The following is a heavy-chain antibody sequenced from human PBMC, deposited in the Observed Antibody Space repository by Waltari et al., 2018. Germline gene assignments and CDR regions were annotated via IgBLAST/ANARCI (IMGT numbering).Heavy chain of an antibody. CDR1: GFTFSSSE. J-gene: IGHJ3*02. V-gene: IGHV3-48*03. CDR2: ISSSGSTI. CDR3: ARGATDAFDI. Sequence: ELQLVESGGGLVQPGGSLRLSCAASGFTFSSSEMIWVRQAPGKGLAWVSYISSSGSTIYYADSVKGRFTISRDNAKNSLYLQMNSLRAEDTAVYYCARGATDAFDIWGQGTMVTVSS. D-gene: IGHD1-26*01.